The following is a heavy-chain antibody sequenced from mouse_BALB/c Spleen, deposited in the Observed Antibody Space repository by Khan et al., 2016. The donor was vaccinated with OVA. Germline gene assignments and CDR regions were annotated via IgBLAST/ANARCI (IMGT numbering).Heavy chain of an antibody. CDR2: TNPTNGRT. J-gene: IGHJ2*01. CDR3: ARSKEIVATYFDY. Sequence: QVQLQQPGAELVKAGASVKMSCKASGYTFTSYWMHWVKQRPGQGLEWFAETNPTNGRTYYNEKFKSKATLTVDKSSSTAYMLLSGPTSEDSAVVYGARSKEIVATYFDYWGQGTTLTVSS. D-gene: IGHD1-1*01. CDR1: GYTFTSYW. V-gene: IGHV1S81*02.